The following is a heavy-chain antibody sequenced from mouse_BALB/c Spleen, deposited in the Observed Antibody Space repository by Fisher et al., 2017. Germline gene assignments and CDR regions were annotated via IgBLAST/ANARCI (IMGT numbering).Heavy chain of an antibody. J-gene: IGHJ4*01. V-gene: IGHV1-39*01. CDR3: ARCLYYAMDY. Sequence: KFKGKATLTVDKSSSTAYMQLNSLTSEDSAVYYCARCLYYAMDYWGQGTSVTVSS.